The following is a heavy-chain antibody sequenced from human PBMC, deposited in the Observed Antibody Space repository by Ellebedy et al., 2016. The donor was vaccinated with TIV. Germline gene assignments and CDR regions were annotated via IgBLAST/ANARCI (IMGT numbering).Heavy chain of an antibody. J-gene: IGHJ4*02. V-gene: IGHV3-74*01. D-gene: IGHD6-6*01. CDR3: ASGSSIAAPSGG. CDR1: GFSFSNYW. Sequence: GESLKISCVASGFSFSNYWIHWVRQVPGKGLVWVSRINSDGSSTSYADSVKGRFTISRDNAKNTLYLQMNSLRAEDTAVYYCASGSSIAAPSGGWGQGTLVTVSS. CDR2: INSDGSST.